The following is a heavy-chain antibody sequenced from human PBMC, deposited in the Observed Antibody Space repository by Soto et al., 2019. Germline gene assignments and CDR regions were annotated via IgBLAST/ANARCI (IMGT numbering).Heavy chain of an antibody. CDR3: AKDQDSGYYYVYYYYGMDV. J-gene: IGHJ6*02. V-gene: IGHV3-23*01. Sequence: QTGGSLRLSCAASGFTFSSYAMSWVRQAPGKGLEWVSAISGSGGSTYYADSVKGRFTISRDNSKNTLYLQMNSLRAEDTAVYYCAKDQDSGYYYVYYYYGMDVWGQGTTVTVSS. CDR1: GFTFSSYA. CDR2: ISGSGGST. D-gene: IGHD3-22*01.